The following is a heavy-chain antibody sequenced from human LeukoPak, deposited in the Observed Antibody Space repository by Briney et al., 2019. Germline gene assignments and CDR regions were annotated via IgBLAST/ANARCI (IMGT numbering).Heavy chain of an antibody. CDR2: ISAYNGNT. CDR3: ARDEFEYYDSSGYHAFDI. V-gene: IGHV1-18*01. Sequence: RASVKVSCKASGYTFTSYGISWVRQAPGQGLEWMGWISAYNGNTNYAQKLQGRVTMTTDTSTSTAYMELRSLRSDDTAVYYCARDEFEYYDSSGYHAFDIWGQGTMVTVSS. CDR1: GYTFTSYG. D-gene: IGHD3-22*01. J-gene: IGHJ3*02.